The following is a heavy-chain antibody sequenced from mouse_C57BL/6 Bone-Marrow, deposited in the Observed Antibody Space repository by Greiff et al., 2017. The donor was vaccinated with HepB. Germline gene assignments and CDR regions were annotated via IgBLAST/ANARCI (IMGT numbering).Heavy chain of an antibody. CDR3: TRYGYDRVYAMDY. V-gene: IGHV6-3*01. D-gene: IGHD2-2*01. Sequence: EVHLVESGGGLVQPGGSMKLSCVASGFTFSNYWMNWVRQSPEKGLEWVAQIRLKSDNYATNYAESVKGRFTISRDDSKSSVYLQMNNLRAEDTGIYYCTRYGYDRVYAMDYWGQGTSVTVSS. CDR1: GFTFSNYW. CDR2: IRLKSDNYAT. J-gene: IGHJ4*01.